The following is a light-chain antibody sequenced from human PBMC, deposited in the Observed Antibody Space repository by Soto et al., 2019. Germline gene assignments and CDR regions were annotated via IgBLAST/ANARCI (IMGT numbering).Light chain of an antibody. CDR2: RAS. Sequence: DIHMTQSPSTLSASVGDRVTITCRASQSISSWLAWYQQKPGKGPTLLIYRASRLESGVPSRFSGSGSGTELDLTISRLQPADFATYYCQKYETYSWTFGQGTKVDI. CDR3: QKYETYSWT. V-gene: IGKV1-5*03. CDR1: QSISSW. J-gene: IGKJ1*01.